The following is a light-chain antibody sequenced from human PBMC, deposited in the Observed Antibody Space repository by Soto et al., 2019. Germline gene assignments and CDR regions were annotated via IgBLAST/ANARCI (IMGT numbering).Light chain of an antibody. V-gene: IGKV3-20*01. CDR3: LHYGTAQWT. J-gene: IGKJ1*01. Sequence: EVVLTQSPATLSLSPGERATRSCRASQSVTRSSLAWYQQKPGQSPRLLISGASSRATGIPDRFSGGGSGTDFIFNITSLEPEDFAMYYCLHYGTAQWTFGQGTKVDI. CDR2: GAS. CDR1: QSVTRSS.